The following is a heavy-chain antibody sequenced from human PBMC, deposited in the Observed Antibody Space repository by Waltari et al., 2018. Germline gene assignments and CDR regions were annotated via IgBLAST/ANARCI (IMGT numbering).Heavy chain of an antibody. CDR2: TIPIFGTA. V-gene: IGHV1-69*13. CDR1: GGNVSSYA. D-gene: IGHD6-13*01. Sequence: QVQLVQSGAEVKKPGSSVKVSCKASGGNVSSYAISWVRQAPGHGLGGRGRTIPIFGTANYAQKFQDGVTITADKSTSTAYMELSSLRSEDTAVYYCASIYTGREQQQLGPFDYWGQGTLVTVSS. CDR3: ASIYTGREQQQLGPFDY. J-gene: IGHJ4*02.